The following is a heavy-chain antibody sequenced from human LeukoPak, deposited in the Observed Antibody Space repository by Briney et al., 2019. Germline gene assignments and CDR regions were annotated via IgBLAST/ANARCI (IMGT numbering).Heavy chain of an antibody. D-gene: IGHD3-16*02. CDR2: IIPIFGTA. CDR3: ARVSGSYDYVWGSYRPEGNFDY. V-gene: IGHV1-69*13. Sequence: GASVKVSCKASGYTLTSYYLHWVRQAPGQGLEWMGGIIPIFGTANYAQKFQGRVTITADESTSTAYMELSSLRSEDTAVYYCARVSGSYDYVWGSYRPEGNFDYWGQGTLVTVSS. CDR1: GYTLTSYY. J-gene: IGHJ4*02.